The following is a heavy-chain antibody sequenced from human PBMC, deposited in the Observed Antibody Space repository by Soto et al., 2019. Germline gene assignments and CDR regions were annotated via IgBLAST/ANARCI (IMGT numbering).Heavy chain of an antibody. CDR3: ASGYYYDSSGPLVY. D-gene: IGHD3-22*01. Sequence: QVQLVESGGGVVQPGRSLRLSCAASGFTFSSYAMHWVSQGPGKGLEWVAVISYDGSNKYYADSVKGRFTISRDNSKNTLYLQMNSLRAEDTAVYYCASGYYYDSSGPLVYWGQGTLVTVSS. V-gene: IGHV3-30-3*01. CDR2: ISYDGSNK. CDR1: GFTFSSYA. J-gene: IGHJ4*02.